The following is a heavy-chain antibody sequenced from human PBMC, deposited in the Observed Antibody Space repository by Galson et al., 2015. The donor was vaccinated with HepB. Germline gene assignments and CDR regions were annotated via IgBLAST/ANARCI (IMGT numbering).Heavy chain of an antibody. CDR3: ARAVAAAGNYYYYGMDV. CDR2: TYYRSKWYN. CDR1: GDSVSSNSAA. Sequence: CAISGDSVSSNSAAWNWIRQSPSRGLEWLGRTYYRSKWYNDYAVSVKSRITINPDTSKNQFSLQLNSVTPEDTAVYYCARAVAAAGNYYYYGMDVWGQGTTFTVSS. J-gene: IGHJ6*02. D-gene: IGHD6-13*01. V-gene: IGHV6-1*01.